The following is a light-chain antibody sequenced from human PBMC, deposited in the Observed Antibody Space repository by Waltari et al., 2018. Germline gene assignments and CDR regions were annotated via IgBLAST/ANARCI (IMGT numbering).Light chain of an antibody. V-gene: IGKV3-20*01. Sequence: EIVLTQSPGTLSLSTGESATLSCRASQNVRTYLALYQQTPGQAPRLLIYHASSRATGIPDRVRGRGAGTDFSITISRVEPEDCAVYYCQNHERLPGMFGQGPNVEMK. J-gene: IGKJ1*01. CDR2: HAS. CDR1: QNVRTY. CDR3: QNHERLPGM.